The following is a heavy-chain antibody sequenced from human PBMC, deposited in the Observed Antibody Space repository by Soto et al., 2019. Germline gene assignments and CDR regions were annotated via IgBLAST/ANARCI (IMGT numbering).Heavy chain of an antibody. CDR1: EFTFSSYP. CDR2: IIYDGSDE. V-gene: IGHV3-30-3*01. Sequence: ESVGGVVQPGRSLRLSCAASEFTFSSYPMHWVRQAPGTGLEWVAAIIYDGSDEYYADSVKGRFTISRDNSKYTLYVQMNSLRAEDTAVYYCARAHYYDSRGHRRGLDVWGQGTTVTVSS. CDR3: ARAHYYDSRGHRRGLDV. D-gene: IGHD3-22*01. J-gene: IGHJ6*02.